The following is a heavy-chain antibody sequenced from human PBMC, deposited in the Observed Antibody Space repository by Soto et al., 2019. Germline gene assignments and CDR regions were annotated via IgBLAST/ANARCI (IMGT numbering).Heavy chain of an antibody. Sequence: PGGSLRLSCAASGFTFSRHGMHWVLQAPGKGLEWVAVISYDGSNKYYADSVKGRFTISRDNSKNTLYLQMNSLRAEDTAVYYCASLGYYDFWSGYQSPYYYGMDVWGQGTTVTVSS. D-gene: IGHD3-3*01. CDR2: ISYDGSNK. CDR1: GFTFSRHG. CDR3: ASLGYYDFWSGYQSPYYYGMDV. V-gene: IGHV3-30*03. J-gene: IGHJ6*02.